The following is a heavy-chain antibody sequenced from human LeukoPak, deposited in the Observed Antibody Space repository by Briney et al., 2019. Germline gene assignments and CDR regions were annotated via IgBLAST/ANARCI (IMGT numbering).Heavy chain of an antibody. CDR3: AKDAVVVVAATRHYYYYYMDV. CDR1: GFTFSSYA. J-gene: IGHJ6*03. CDR2: ISGSGGTT. D-gene: IGHD2-15*01. V-gene: IGHV3-23*01. Sequence: GGSLRLSCAASGFTFSSYAMNWVRQAPGKGLEWVSAISGSGGTTYYAGSVKGRFTISRDNSKNTLYLQMNSLRAEDTAVYYCAKDAVVVVAATRHYYYYYMDVWGKGTTVTVSS.